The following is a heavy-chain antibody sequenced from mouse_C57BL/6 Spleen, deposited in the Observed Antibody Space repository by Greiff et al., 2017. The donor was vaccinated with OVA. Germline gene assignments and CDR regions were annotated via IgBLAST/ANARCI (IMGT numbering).Heavy chain of an antibody. J-gene: IGHJ1*03. CDR2: IDPSDSYT. CDR3: SRLGQRGYFAV. Sequence: QIQLQQPGAELVMPGASVKLSCKASGYTFTSYWMHWVKQRPGQGLEWIGEIDPSDSYTNYNQKLKGKSTLTVAKSSSTANMQLSSLTSEDSAVYSCSRLGQRGYFAVWGTGTPVTVSS. V-gene: IGHV1-69*01. CDR1: GYTFTSYW. D-gene: IGHD4-1*01.